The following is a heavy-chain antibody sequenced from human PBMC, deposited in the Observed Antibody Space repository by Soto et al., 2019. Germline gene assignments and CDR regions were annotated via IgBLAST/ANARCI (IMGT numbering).Heavy chain of an antibody. J-gene: IGHJ4*02. V-gene: IGHV4-34*01. Sequence: QVQLQQWGAGLLKPSETLSLTCAVYGGSFSGYYWSWIRQPPGKGLEWIGEINHSGSTNYNPSLKSRVTISVDTSKNQFSLKLSSVTAADTAVYYCALLPVSVTTPVTIDYWGQGTLVTVSS. CDR3: ALLPVSVTTPVTIDY. CDR1: GGSFSGYY. D-gene: IGHD4-4*01. CDR2: INHSGST.